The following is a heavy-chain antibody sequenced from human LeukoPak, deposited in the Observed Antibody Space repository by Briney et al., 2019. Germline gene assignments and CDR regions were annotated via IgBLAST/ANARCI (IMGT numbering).Heavy chain of an antibody. CDR2: ISGSGGST. V-gene: IGHV3-23*01. J-gene: IGHJ4*02. CDR3: AKDRPGYSSSWYYFDY. CDR1: GFTVSSNY. Sequence: PGGSLRLSCAASGFTVSSNYMSWVRQAPGKGLEWVSAISGSGGSTYYADSVKGRFTISRDNSKNTLYLQMNSLRAEDTAVYYCAKDRPGYSSSWYYFDYWGQGTLVTVSS. D-gene: IGHD6-13*01.